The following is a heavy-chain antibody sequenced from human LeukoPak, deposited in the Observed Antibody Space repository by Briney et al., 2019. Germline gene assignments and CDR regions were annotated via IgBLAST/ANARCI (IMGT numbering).Heavy chain of an antibody. V-gene: IGHV3-23*01. J-gene: IGHJ4*02. CDR3: AKDPLPRYCTNGVCANYFDY. D-gene: IGHD2-8*01. Sequence: GGSLRLSCAASGFTFSSYAMGWVRQAPGKGLEWVSAISGSGGSTYYADSVKGRFTISRDNSKNTLYLQMNSLRAEDTAVYYCAKDPLPRYCTNGVCANYFDYWSQGTLVTVSS. CDR2: ISGSGGST. CDR1: GFTFSSYA.